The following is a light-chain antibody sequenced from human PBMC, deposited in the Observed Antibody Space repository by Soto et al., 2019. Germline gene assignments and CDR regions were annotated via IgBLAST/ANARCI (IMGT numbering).Light chain of an antibody. CDR1: QSVSSN. Sequence: EIVLTQPAGTLSFSPVERVPTSCRASQSVSSNYLAWYQQKPGQAPRLLISGASTRATGIPARFSGSGSGTEFTLTISSLQSEDFAVYFCQQHNNWPPITVGQGTQLEIK. CDR3: QQHNNWPPIT. CDR2: GAS. V-gene: IGKV3-15*01. J-gene: IGKJ5*01.